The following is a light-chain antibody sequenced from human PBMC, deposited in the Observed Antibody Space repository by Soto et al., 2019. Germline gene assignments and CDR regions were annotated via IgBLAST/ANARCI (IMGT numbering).Light chain of an antibody. CDR3: QQYGSLSWT. CDR2: DAS. J-gene: IGKJ1*01. Sequence: EIVLTQSPATLSLSPGDRATLSCGASQSVTTNYLAWYQQKPGLAPRLLIYDASYRANGIPDRFSGSGSGTDFTLTISRLEAEDFVVYYCQQYGSLSWTFGQGTKVEIK. CDR1: QSVTTNY. V-gene: IGKV3D-20*01.